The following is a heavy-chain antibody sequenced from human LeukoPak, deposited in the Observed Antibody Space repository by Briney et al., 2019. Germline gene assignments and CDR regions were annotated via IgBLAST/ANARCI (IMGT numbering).Heavy chain of an antibody. CDR2: IYTSGST. Sequence: SETLSLTCTVSGGSISSYYWSWIRQPPGKGLEWIGYIYTSGSTNYNPSLKSRVTISVDTSKNQFSLKLSSVTAADTAVYCCARQVEYSSSSGPDYYMDVWGKGTTVTVSS. J-gene: IGHJ6*03. CDR1: GGSISSYY. D-gene: IGHD6-6*01. V-gene: IGHV4-4*09. CDR3: ARQVEYSSSSGPDYYMDV.